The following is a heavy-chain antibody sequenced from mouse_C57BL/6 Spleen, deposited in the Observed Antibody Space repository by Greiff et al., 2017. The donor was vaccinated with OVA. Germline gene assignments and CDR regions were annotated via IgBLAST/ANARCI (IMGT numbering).Heavy chain of an antibody. CDR1: GYAFSSSW. D-gene: IGHD3-1*01. Sequence: VKLMESGPELVKPGASVKISCKASGYAFSSSWMNWVKQRPGKGLEWIGRIYPGDGDTNYNGKFKGKATLTADKSSSTAYMQLSSLTSEDSAVYFCARVGLGGDYAMDYWGQGTSVTVSS. CDR3: ARVGLGGDYAMDY. CDR2: IYPGDGDT. V-gene: IGHV1-82*01. J-gene: IGHJ4*01.